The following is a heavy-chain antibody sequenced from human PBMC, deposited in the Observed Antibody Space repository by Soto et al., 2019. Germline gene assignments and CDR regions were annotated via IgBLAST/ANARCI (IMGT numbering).Heavy chain of an antibody. CDR2: ISAYNGNT. CDR3: ARENSENGAPQQYCYYYYGMDV. J-gene: IGHJ6*02. V-gene: IGHV1-18*01. CDR1: GYTFTSYG. Sequence: ASVKVSCKASGYTFTSYGISWVRQAPGQGLEWMGWISAYNGNTNYAQKLQGRVTMTTDTSTSTAYMELRSLRSDDTAVYYCARENSENGAPQQYCYYYYGMDVWGQGTTVTVSS. D-gene: IGHD6-13*01.